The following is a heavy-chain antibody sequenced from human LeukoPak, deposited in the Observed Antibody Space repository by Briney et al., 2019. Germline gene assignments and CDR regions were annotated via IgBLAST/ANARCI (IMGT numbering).Heavy chain of an antibody. CDR1: EFDFSSHA. D-gene: IGHD4-17*01. V-gene: IGHV3-23*01. CDR2: ISISGSKT. J-gene: IGHJ4*02. CDR3: ANEIRPNDY. Sequence: QTGGSLRLSCAASEFDFSSHAMTWVRQAPGKGLEWVSAISISGSKTYYADSVKGRFTISRDNSKNTLYLQMNSLIAEGTAVYYCANEIRPNDYWGQGTQVTVSS.